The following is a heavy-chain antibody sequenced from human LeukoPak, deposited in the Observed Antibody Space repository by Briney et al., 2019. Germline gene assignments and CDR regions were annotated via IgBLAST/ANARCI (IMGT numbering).Heavy chain of an antibody. CDR2: INPTSGDT. CDR3: ARGGGGSYSALQVY. Sequence: GASVKVSCRASGYTFIGYSMHWVRQAPGQGLEWMGRINPTSGDTLYAQKFQGRVTMTRVTSISTAYMELSGLRSDDTAVYYCARGGGGSYSALQVYWGQGTLVTVSS. J-gene: IGHJ4*02. CDR1: GYTFIGYS. V-gene: IGHV1-2*02. D-gene: IGHD1-26*01.